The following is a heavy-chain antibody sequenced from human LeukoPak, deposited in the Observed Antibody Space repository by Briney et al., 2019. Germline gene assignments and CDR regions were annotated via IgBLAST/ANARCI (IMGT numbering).Heavy chain of an antibody. CDR2: IYTSGST. CDR3: ARDDSSGWYSMDY. J-gene: IGHJ4*02. Sequence: PSQTLSLTCTVSGGSISSGSYYWSWIRQPAGKGLEWIGRIYTSGSTSYNPSLKSRVTISVDTSKNQFSLKLSSVTAADTAVYYYARDDSSGWYSMDYWGQGTLVTVSS. CDR1: GGSISSGSYY. V-gene: IGHV4-61*02. D-gene: IGHD6-19*01.